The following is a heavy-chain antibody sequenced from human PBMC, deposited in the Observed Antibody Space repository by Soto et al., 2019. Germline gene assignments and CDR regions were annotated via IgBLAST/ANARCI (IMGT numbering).Heavy chain of an antibody. CDR1: GFTFSSYW. CDR2: IKQDGSEK. CDR3: ARAPAYNWNYYFDY. J-gene: IGHJ4*02. V-gene: IGHV3-7*01. Sequence: GVSLRLSCAASGFTFSSYWMSWVRQAPGKGLEWVANIKQDGSEKYYVDSVKGRFTISRDNAKNSLYLQMNSLRAEDTAVYYCARAPAYNWNYYFDYWGQGTLVTVSS. D-gene: IGHD1-7*01.